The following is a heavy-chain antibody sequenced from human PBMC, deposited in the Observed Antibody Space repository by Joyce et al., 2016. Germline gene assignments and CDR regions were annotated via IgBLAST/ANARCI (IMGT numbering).Heavy chain of an antibody. CDR1: GLTLSNYG. J-gene: IGHJ4*02. V-gene: IGHV3-30*18. CDR2: ISYDGIYK. Sequence: QVQLVESGGGVVQPGRSLRLSCAASGLTLSNYGVHWFRQAPGKGLEWVAVISYDGIYKYYADSVKGRFTISRDNSKNTVFLEMNSLRTEDTAGYYCAKILTATYSSGWFLDYWGQGTLVTVSS. D-gene: IGHD6-25*01. CDR3: AKILTATYSSGWFLDY.